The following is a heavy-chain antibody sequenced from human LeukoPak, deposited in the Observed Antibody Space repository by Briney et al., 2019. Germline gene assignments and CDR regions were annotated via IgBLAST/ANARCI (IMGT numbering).Heavy chain of an antibody. Sequence: GGSLRLSCVASGFTSSSYGLRWVRQAPGKGLEWVSHIGDSGTTIYYADSVRGRFTISRDNAKNSLYLQMNSLRVEDTAVYYCARGKPFDYWGQGTLVTVSS. CDR1: GFTSSSYG. CDR3: ARGKPFDY. CDR2: IGDSGTTI. V-gene: IGHV3-48*03. J-gene: IGHJ4*02.